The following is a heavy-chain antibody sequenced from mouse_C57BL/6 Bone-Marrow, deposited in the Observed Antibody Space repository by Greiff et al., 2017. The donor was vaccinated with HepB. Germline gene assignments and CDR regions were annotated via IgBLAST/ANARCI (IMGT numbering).Heavy chain of an antibody. V-gene: IGHV1-59*01. CDR3: ARRGRDY. Sequence: VQLQQPGAELVRPGTSVKLSCKASGYTFPSYWMHWVQQRPGQGLEWIGVIDPSDSYTNYNQKFKGKATLTVDTASSTAYMQLSSLTSEDSAVYYCARRGRDYWGQGTTLTVSS. CDR2: IDPSDSYT. J-gene: IGHJ2*01. CDR1: GYTFPSYW.